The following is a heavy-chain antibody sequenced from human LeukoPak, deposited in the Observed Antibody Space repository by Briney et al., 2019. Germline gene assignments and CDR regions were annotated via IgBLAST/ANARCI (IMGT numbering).Heavy chain of an antibody. CDR1: GGSISSGSYY. V-gene: IGHV4-61*02. CDR2: IYTSGST. CDR3: ARVTTGGYYNC. D-gene: IGHD3-22*01. Sequence: SQTLSLTCTVSGGSISSGSYYWSWIRQPAGKGLEWIGRIYTSGSTNYNPSLMNRVTISVDTSKNQFSLKLSSVTAADTAVYYCARVTTGGYYNCWGQGGLVTVSS. J-gene: IGHJ4*02.